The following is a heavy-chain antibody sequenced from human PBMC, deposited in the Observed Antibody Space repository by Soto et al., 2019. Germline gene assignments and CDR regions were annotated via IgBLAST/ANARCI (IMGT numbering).Heavy chain of an antibody. CDR1: GFTFSSYA. Sequence: PGGSLRLSCAASGFTFSSYAMSWVRQASGKGLEWVSAISGSGGSTYYADSVKGRFTISRDNSKNTLYLQMNSLRAEDTAVYYCAKDERFPVGNFDYWGQGTLVTAPQ. CDR3: AKDERFPVGNFDY. J-gene: IGHJ4*02. D-gene: IGHD1-26*01. V-gene: IGHV3-23*01. CDR2: ISGSGGST.